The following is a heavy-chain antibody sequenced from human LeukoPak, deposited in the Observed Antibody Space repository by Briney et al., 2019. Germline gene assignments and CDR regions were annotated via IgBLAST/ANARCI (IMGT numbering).Heavy chain of an antibody. CDR1: GFTFSSYG. CDR2: IRYDGSNK. D-gene: IGHD3-9*01. J-gene: IGHJ4*02. Sequence: GGSLRLSCAASGFTFSSYGMHWVRQAPGKGLEWVAFIRYDGSNKYYADSVKGRFTISRDNSKNTLYLQMNSLRAEDTAVYYCARATNDVLRYFDWLSYFDYWGQGTLVTVSS. V-gene: IGHV3-30*02. CDR3: ARATNDVLRYFDWLSYFDY.